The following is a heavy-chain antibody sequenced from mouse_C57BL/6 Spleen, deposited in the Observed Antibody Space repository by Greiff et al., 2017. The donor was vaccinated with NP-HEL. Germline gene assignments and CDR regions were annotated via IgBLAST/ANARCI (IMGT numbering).Heavy chain of an antibody. CDR3: ARPYYYGSSYGFAY. J-gene: IGHJ3*01. CDR1: GFNIKDYY. D-gene: IGHD1-1*01. V-gene: IGHV14-2*01. CDR2: IDPEDGET. Sequence: VQLKQSGAELVKPGASVKLSCTASGFNIKDYYMHWVKQRTEQGLEWIGRIDPEDGETKYAPEFQGKATITADTSSNTAYLQLSSLTSEDTAVYYFARPYYYGSSYGFAYWGQGTLVTVSA.